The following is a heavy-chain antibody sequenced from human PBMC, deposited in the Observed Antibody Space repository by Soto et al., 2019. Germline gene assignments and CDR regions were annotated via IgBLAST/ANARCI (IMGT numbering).Heavy chain of an antibody. V-gene: IGHV1-3*01. D-gene: IGHD2-2*01. CDR3: ATYRGSPDYYYYMDV. CDR1: GYTFTSYA. J-gene: IGHJ6*03. Sequence: ASVKVSCQASGYTFTSYAMHWVRQAPGQRLEWMGWINAGNGNTKYSQKFQGRVTITRDTSASTAYMELSSLRSEDTAVYYCATYRGSPDYYYYMDVWGKGTTVTVSS. CDR2: INAGNGNT.